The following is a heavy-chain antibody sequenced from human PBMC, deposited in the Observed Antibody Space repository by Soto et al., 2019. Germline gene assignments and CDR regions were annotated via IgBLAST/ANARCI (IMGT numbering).Heavy chain of an antibody. D-gene: IGHD3-22*01. CDR1: GFTFSSYA. J-gene: IGHJ4*02. Sequence: GGSLRDSCAASGFTFSSYAMSWVRQAPGKGLEWVSAISGSGVSTYYADSVKGRFTISRDNSKNTLYLQMNSLRAEDTAVYYCAKSPGMYYYDSSGYYHYDYWGQGTLVTVSS. CDR3: AKSPGMYYYDSSGYYHYDY. V-gene: IGHV3-23*01. CDR2: ISGSGVST.